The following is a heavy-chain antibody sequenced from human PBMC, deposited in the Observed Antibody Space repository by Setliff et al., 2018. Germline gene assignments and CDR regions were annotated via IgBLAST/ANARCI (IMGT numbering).Heavy chain of an antibody. Sequence: SETLSLTCTVSGDSISSYYWSWIRQPAGKGLEWIGSINYSGITYYSPTLKSRVIVSVDTSKNQFSQRLSSVTAADTAVYYCDRLPGYCNGGNCYGYYTFDIWGQGTMVTVSS. CDR2: INYSGIT. V-gene: IGHV4-59*05. D-gene: IGHD2-15*01. J-gene: IGHJ3*02. CDR3: DRLPGYCNGGNCYGYYTFDI. CDR1: GDSISSYY.